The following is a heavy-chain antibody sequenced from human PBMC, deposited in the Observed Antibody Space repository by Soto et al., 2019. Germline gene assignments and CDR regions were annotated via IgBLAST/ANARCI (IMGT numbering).Heavy chain of an antibody. CDR3: ARVPKGQLWTFDY. Sequence: VQLVESGGGLVQPGGSLRLSCAASGFTFSSYDMHWVRQATGKGLEWVSAINTAGDTFYPGSVKGRFTISRENAKNSLYLQMNSLRAGDTAVYYCARVPKGQLWTFDYWGQGTLVTVSS. J-gene: IGHJ4*02. CDR2: INTAGDT. V-gene: IGHV3-13*01. D-gene: IGHD5-18*01. CDR1: GFTFSSYD.